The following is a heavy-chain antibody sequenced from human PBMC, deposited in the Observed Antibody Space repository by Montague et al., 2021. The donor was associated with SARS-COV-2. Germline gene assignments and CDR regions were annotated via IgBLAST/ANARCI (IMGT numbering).Heavy chain of an antibody. D-gene: IGHD5-12*01. V-gene: IGHV4-39*02. J-gene: IGHJ3*02. Sequence: SETLSLTCTASGGSISSNSYYWDWIREPPGKGLEWIGSIYDSGSTYYXWCLKSRVTISVDTSKNHFSLKLNSVTAADMAVYYCARRGRKLLPVATTIGGIDIWGQGTKVTVSS. CDR1: GGSISSNSYY. CDR3: ARRGRKLLPVATTIGGIDI. CDR2: IYDSGST.